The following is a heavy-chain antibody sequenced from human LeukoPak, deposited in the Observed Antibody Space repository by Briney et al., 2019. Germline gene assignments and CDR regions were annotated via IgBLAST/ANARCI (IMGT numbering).Heavy chain of an antibody. CDR3: ARDPTFLDSYYYGSGSGQGAFDI. Sequence: SVKVSCKASGGTFSSYAISWVRQAPGQGLEWMGRIIPILGIANYAQKFQGRVTITADKSTSTAYMELSSLRSEDTAVYYCARDPTFLDSYYYGSGSGQGAFDIWGQGTMVTVSS. D-gene: IGHD3-10*01. J-gene: IGHJ3*02. CDR2: IIPILGIA. CDR1: GGTFSSYA. V-gene: IGHV1-69*04.